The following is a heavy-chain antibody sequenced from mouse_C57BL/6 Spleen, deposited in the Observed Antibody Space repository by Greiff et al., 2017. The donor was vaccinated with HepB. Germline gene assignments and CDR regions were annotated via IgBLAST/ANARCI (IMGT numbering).Heavy chain of an antibody. CDR1: GYSITSGYY. CDR3: VLTLDY. CDR2: ISYDGSN. V-gene: IGHV3-6*01. J-gene: IGHJ2*01. Sequence: VQLQQSGPGLVKPSQSLSLTCSVTGYSITSGYYWNWIRQFPGNKLEWMGYISYDGSNNYNPSLKNRISITRDTSKNQFFLKLNSVTTEDTATYYCVLTLDYWGQGTTLTVSS.